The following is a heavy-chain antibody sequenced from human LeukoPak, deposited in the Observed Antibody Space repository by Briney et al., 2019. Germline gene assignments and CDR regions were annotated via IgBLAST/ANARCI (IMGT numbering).Heavy chain of an antibody. V-gene: IGHV3-7*01. J-gene: IGHJ1*01. D-gene: IGHD2-21*02. CDR3: TSWGDTTAEYFQR. Sequence: GGSLRLSCVVSGFTFSNYWLSWVRQAPGKGLEWVANIKQDGSEQNYVDSVKGRFTISRDNAKNSLSLQMNSLSAEDTAVYYCTSWGDTTAEYFQRWGQGTLVTVSS. CDR2: IKQDGSEQ. CDR1: GFTFSNYW.